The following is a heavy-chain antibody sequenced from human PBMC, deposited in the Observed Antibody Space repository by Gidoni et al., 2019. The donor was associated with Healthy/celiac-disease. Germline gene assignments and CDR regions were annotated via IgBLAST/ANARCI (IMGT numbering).Heavy chain of an antibody. CDR3: ARGKVYSSGWYRGYYGMDV. Sequence: EVQLVQSGAEVNKPGESLKISCTGSGYSFTSYWIGWVRQMPGKGLEWMGIIYPGDSDTRYSPSFQGQVTISADKSISTAYLQWSSLKASDTAMYYCARGKVYSSGWYRGYYGMDVWGQGTTVTVSS. CDR2: IYPGDSDT. J-gene: IGHJ6*02. V-gene: IGHV5-51*03. D-gene: IGHD6-19*01. CDR1: GYSFTSYW.